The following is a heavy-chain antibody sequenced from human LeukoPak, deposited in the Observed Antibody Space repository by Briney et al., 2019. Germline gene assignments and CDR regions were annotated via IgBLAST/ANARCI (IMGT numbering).Heavy chain of an antibody. D-gene: IGHD3-3*01. CDR2: IYYSGST. J-gene: IGHJ6*02. CDR3: ARGVDHYYDFWSGYYGPTDYGVDV. CDR1: GGSISSGDYY. V-gene: IGHV4-30-4*01. Sequence: SETLSLTCTVSGGSISSGDYYWSWIRQPPGKGLEWIGYIYYSGSTYYNPSLKSRVTISVDTSKNQFSLKLSSVTAADTAVYYCARGVDHYYDFWSGYYGPTDYGVDVWGQGTTVTVSS.